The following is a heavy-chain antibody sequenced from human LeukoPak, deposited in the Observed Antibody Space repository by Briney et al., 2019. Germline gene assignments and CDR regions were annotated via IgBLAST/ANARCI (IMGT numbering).Heavy chain of an antibody. V-gene: IGHV3-23*01. CDR1: GFTFSSYA. CDR2: ISGSGGST. J-gene: IGHJ6*03. CDR3: AKEGEENYYYYYMDV. Sequence: GGSLRLSCAASGFTFSSYAMSWVRQAPGKGLEWVSDISGSGGSTYYADSVKGRFTISRDNSKNTLYLQMNSLRAEDTAVYYCAKEGEENYYYYYMDVWGKGTTVTVSS.